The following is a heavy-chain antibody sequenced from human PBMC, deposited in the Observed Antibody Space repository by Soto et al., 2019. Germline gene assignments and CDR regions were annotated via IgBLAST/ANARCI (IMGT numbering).Heavy chain of an antibody. V-gene: IGHV3-30-3*01. J-gene: IGHJ6*02. CDR3: ASDGEYRGYEYDTTNYYYGIDV. CDR2: ISYDGSNK. D-gene: IGHD5-12*01. Sequence: SLRLSCAASGFTFSSYALPWVRQAPGKGLEWVAVISYDGSNKYYADSVKGRFTISRDNSKNTLYLQMNSLRAEDTALYYCASDGEYRGYEYDTTNYYYGIDVWVQGTTVTVSS. CDR1: GFTFSSYA.